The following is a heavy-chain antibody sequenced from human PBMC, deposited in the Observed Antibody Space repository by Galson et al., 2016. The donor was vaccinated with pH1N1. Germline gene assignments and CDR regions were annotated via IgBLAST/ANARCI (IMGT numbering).Heavy chain of an antibody. V-gene: IGHV3-49*03. CDR1: GFTFGDYA. J-gene: IGHJ6*02. CDR2: IRSKAYGGTT. Sequence: SLRLSCAASGFTFGDYAMSWFRQAPGKGLEWVGFIRSKAYGGTTEYAASVKGRFTISRDDSKSIAYLQMNSLKTEDTAVYYCTRDGIWFGELYYYYGMDVWGQGTTVTVS. CDR3: TRDGIWFGELYYYYGMDV. D-gene: IGHD3-10*01.